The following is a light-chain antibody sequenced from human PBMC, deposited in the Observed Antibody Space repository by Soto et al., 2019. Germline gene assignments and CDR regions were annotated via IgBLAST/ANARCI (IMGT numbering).Light chain of an antibody. J-gene: IGLJ2*01. Sequence: QLVLTQSPSASASLGASVKLTCTLSSGHNSYAIAWHQQQPEKGPRYLMKVNSDGRHSKGDGIPDRFSGSSSGAERYLTISSLQSEDEADYYCQTWGTGPHVVFGGGTKLTVL. CDR3: QTWGTGPHVV. V-gene: IGLV4-69*01. CDR1: SGHNSYA. CDR2: VNSDGRH.